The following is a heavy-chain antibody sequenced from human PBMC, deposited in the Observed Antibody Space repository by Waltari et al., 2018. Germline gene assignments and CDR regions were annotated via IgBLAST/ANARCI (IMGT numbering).Heavy chain of an antibody. D-gene: IGHD1-1*01. CDR2: IYRSGST. CDR1: GYSISTGYH. V-gene: IGHV4-38-2*02. Sequence: QVQLQESGPGLVKPSETLSLTCTVSGYSISTGYHWGWFRQPPGQGLECIGNIYRSGSTYYTPSLKSRVTRSVDTSKNQFSLKVSSVTAADTAVYYGARLELQHYYMDVWGKGTTVTVSS. J-gene: IGHJ6*03. CDR3: ARLELQHYYMDV.